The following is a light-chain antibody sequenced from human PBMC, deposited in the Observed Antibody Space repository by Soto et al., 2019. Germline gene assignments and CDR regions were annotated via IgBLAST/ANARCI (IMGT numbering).Light chain of an antibody. Sequence: DIQMTQSPSSLSASVGDRVTISCRASQDINNYLAWYQQKPGKATKLLIYAASTLQSGVPSRFSGSGSGTAFTLTISSLQPEDVATYYCQRHNSAPPVTFGPGTKVD. V-gene: IGKV1-27*01. CDR1: QDINNY. CDR3: QRHNSAPPVT. CDR2: AAS. J-gene: IGKJ3*01.